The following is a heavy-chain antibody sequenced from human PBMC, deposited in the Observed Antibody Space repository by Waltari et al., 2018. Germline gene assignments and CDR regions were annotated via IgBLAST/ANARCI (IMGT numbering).Heavy chain of an antibody. J-gene: IGHJ4*02. V-gene: IGHV4-59*02. Sequence: QVQLQESGPGLVKPSETLSLSCSVPGASVSSSYWSWIRQPPGKGLEYIGYIYYNGYINYNPSLKSRVTMSLDTSNNQLSLNLNSVTAADTGLYYCVKTARSLDYWGQGILVTVSS. CDR3: VKTARSLDY. CDR2: IYYNGYI. CDR1: GASVSSSY.